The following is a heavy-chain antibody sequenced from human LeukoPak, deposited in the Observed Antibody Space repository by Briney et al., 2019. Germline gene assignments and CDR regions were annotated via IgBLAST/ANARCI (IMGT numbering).Heavy chain of an antibody. CDR1: GYTFTSYA. V-gene: IGHV1-3*01. J-gene: IGHJ4*02. Sequence: ASVKVSCKASGYTFTSYAMQWMRQAPGQGLEWMGWINAGNGNTKYSQKFQGRVTITRDTSASTAYMELSSLRSEDTAVYYCARDLRYSGYGWAEDYWGQGTLVTVSS. CDR2: INAGNGNT. CDR3: ARDLRYSGYGWAEDY. D-gene: IGHD5-12*01.